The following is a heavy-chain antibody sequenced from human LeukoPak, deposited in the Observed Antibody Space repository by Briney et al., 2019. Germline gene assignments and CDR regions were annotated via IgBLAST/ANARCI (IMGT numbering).Heavy chain of an antibody. D-gene: IGHD3-22*01. CDR1: GGSIRSSYYY. J-gene: IGHJ4*02. CDR3: ARGREGYYDSSGPFDY. Sequence: PSETLSLTCTVSGGSIRSSYYYWGWIRQPPGKGLEWIGEINHSGSTNYNPSLKSRVTISVDTSKNQFSLKLSSVTAADTAVYYCARGREGYYDSSGPFDYWGQGTLVTVSS. V-gene: IGHV4-39*07. CDR2: INHSGST.